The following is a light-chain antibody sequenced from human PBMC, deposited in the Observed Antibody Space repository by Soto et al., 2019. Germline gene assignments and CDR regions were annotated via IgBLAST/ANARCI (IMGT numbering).Light chain of an antibody. CDR3: QQRNSYPRT. J-gene: IGKJ2*01. V-gene: IGKV1-27*01. CDR1: QDISDY. Sequence: DIQMTQSPSSLSASVGDRVTITCRASQDISDYLAWYQQKPGKVPKLLIYAASTLQSGVPSRFSGSGSETEFTLTITSLQPEDSATYYCQQRNSYPRTFGQGTKVDIK. CDR2: AAS.